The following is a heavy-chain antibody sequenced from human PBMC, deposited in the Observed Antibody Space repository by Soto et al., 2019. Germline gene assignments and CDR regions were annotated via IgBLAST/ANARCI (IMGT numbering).Heavy chain of an antibody. J-gene: IGHJ6*03. V-gene: IGHV4-59*01. Sequence: QVQLQESGPGLVKPSETLSLTCTVSGGSIVGYYWSWIRQPPGMGLEWIGYVFSSGNTHYAPSLQSRVSISVDTSKNQFSLSLTSVTAADTAVYYCASLNWNYDRRRFYYYMDLWGRGAAVTVSS. CDR2: VFSSGNT. CDR3: ASLNWNYDRRRFYYYMDL. CDR1: GGSIVGYY. D-gene: IGHD1-7*01.